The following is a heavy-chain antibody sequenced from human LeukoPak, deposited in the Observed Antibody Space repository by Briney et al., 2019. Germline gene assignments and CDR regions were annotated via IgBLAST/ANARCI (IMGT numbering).Heavy chain of an antibody. J-gene: IGHJ4*02. D-gene: IGHD3-3*01. Sequence: GGSLRLSCAASGFTFSSYSMNWVRQAPGKGLEWVSSISSSSSYIYYADSVKGRFTISRDNAKNSLYLQMNSLRAEDTAVYYCARDGWSGVTRPFDYWGQGTLVTVSS. CDR1: GFTFSSYS. V-gene: IGHV3-21*01. CDR3: ARDGWSGVTRPFDY. CDR2: ISSSSSYI.